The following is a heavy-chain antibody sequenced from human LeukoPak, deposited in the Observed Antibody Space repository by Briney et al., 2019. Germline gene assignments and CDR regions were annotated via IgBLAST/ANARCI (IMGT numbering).Heavy chain of an antibody. V-gene: IGHV3-64D*06. Sequence: GGSLRLSCSASGFTFSVHVIHWVRQAPGRGLEFVSAISSNGHDTYYADSVKAKFTISRDNSQNTVYLQMSSLGTDDTAVYYCVKEAYRVSHNDYWGQGTLVTVSS. J-gene: IGHJ4*02. CDR3: VKEAYRVSHNDY. D-gene: IGHD3-16*02. CDR2: ISSNGHDT. CDR1: GFTFSVHV.